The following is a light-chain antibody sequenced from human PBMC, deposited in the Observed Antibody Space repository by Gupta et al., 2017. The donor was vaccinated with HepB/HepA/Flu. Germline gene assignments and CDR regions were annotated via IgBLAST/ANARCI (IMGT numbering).Light chain of an antibody. J-gene: IGKJ2*02. CDR1: QSISSW. CDR3: QQYNSYSWT. CDR2: KAS. V-gene: IGKV1-5*03. Sequence: DIQMTQSPSTLSASGGDRVTITCRASQSISSWLAWYQQKPGKAPKLLIYKASSLESGVPSRFSGSGSGTEFTLTISSLQPDDFATYYCQQYNSYSWTFGQGTKLEIK.